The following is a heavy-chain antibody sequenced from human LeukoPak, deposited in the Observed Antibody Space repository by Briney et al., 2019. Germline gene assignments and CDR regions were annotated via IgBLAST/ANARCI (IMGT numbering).Heavy chain of an antibody. V-gene: IGHV4-34*01. J-gene: IGHJ4*02. CDR3: ARRTRRGYYDTVY. CDR2: INHSGST. CDR1: GGSFSGYY. Sequence: SETLSLTCAVYGGSFSGYYWSWIRQPPGKGLEWIGEINHSGSTNYNPSLKSRVTISVDTSKNQFSLKLSSVTAADTAVYYCARRTRRGYYDTVYWGQGTLVTVSS. D-gene: IGHD3-22*01.